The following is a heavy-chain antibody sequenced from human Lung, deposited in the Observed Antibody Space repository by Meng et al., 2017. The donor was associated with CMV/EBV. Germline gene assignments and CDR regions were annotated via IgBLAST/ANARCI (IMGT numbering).Heavy chain of an antibody. Sequence: GGSLRLXCTASGFAFSTYSMTWVRKVPGKATEWLSAITSGGSTYYAGSVRDRFTISRDNAENSLYLQMNSLRVEETALYYCASELRYFEWFSYNDYWGQGVXVTVSS. D-gene: IGHD3-9*01. CDR2: ITSGGST. CDR1: GFAFSTYS. V-gene: IGHV3-21*01. CDR3: ASELRYFEWFSYNDY. J-gene: IGHJ4*02.